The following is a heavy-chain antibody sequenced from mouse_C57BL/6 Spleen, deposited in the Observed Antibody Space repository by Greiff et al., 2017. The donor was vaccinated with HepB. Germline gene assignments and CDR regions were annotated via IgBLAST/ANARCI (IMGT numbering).Heavy chain of an antibody. Sequence: SGPELVKPGASVKISCKASGCSFTSYYIHWVKQRPGQGLEWIGWIYPGSGNTKYNEKFKGKATLTADTSSSTAYMQLSSLTSEDSAVYYCARGQLRSPYYYAMDYWGQGTSVTVSS. V-gene: IGHV1-66*01. CDR3: ARGQLRSPYYYAMDY. CDR2: IYPGSGNT. J-gene: IGHJ4*01. D-gene: IGHD3-2*02. CDR1: GCSFTSYY.